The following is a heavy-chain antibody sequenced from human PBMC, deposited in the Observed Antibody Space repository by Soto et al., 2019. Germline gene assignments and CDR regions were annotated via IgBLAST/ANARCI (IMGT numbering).Heavy chain of an antibody. CDR2: ISAYNGNT. J-gene: IGHJ6*02. CDR3: ARCARYCTNCVCYTYYYCGMDV. D-gene: IGHD2-8*01. V-gene: IGHV1-18*01. CDR1: GYTFTSYG. Sequence: ASVKVSCKASGYTFTSYGISWVRQAPGQGLEWMGWISAYNGNTNYAQKLQGRVTMTTDTSTSTAYMELRSLRSDDTAVYYCARCARYCTNCVCYTYYYCGMDVRGQGATVTVSS.